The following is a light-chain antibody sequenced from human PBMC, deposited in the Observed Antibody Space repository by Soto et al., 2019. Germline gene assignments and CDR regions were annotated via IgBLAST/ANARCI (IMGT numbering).Light chain of an antibody. V-gene: IGKV3-20*01. Sequence: ILLTQSPCTLSLSPGERATLSCRASQSVSSSLAWYQQKPGQAPRLLIYGASSRATGIPDRFSGSGSGTDFTLTISRLEPEDFAVYYCQQYGSSRTFGQGTKV. CDR2: GAS. CDR1: QSVSSS. CDR3: QQYGSSRT. J-gene: IGKJ1*01.